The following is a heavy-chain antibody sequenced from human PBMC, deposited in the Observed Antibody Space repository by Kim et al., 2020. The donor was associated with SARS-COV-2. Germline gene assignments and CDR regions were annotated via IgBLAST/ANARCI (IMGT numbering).Heavy chain of an antibody. CDR3: ARGWSPGHHRGPPTP. D-gene: IGHD2-15*01. V-gene: IGHV3-53*01. CDR1: GFSFINY. CDR2: ISTGGNT. Sequence: GGSLRLSCEVSGFSFINYVIWFRQGPGEGLEWFATISTGGNTNYADSVNGRFTISRDNSKNTLSLQTNSLKVEDTAIDYCARGWSPGHHRGPPTPWRRGT. J-gene: IGHJ5*02.